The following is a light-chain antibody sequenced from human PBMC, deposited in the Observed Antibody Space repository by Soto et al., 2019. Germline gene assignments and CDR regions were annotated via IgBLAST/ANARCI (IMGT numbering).Light chain of an antibody. CDR3: QQLNYYPIT. V-gene: IGKV1-9*01. CDR1: QGISTY. CDR2: AAS. J-gene: IGKJ5*01. Sequence: DIQLTQSPSFLSASVGDRVTITCRASQGISTYLAWYQQKPGKAPKLLIYAASTLQSGGPSRFSGSGSGTEFTLTISSLQPEDFATYSCQQLNYYPITFGQGTRLEIK.